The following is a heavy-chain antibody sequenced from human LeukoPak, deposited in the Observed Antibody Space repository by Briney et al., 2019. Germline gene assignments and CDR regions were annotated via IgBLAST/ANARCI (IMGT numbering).Heavy chain of an antibody. Sequence: SETLSLTCTVSGGSISSSGYSWGWIRQPPGKGLEWIGNIFYGGSTYYNPSLKTRFTISIDTSKNQFSLKLSSVTAADTAVYYCARGSPKYYYYGMDVWGQGTTVTVSS. J-gene: IGHJ6*02. CDR2: IFYGGST. CDR1: GGSISSSGYS. V-gene: IGHV4-39*01. D-gene: IGHD3-10*01. CDR3: ARGSPKYYYYGMDV.